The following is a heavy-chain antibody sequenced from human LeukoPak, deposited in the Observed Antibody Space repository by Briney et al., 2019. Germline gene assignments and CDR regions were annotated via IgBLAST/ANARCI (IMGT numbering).Heavy chain of an antibody. D-gene: IGHD4-17*01. J-gene: IGHJ4*02. Sequence: ASVKVSCKASGYTFTSYYMHWVRQAPGQGLEWMGIINPSGGSTSYAQKFQGRVTMTRDTSTSTVYMGLSSLRSEDTAVYYCARDTAVTTEIGPYYFDYWGQGTLVTVSS. V-gene: IGHV1-46*01. CDR2: INPSGGST. CDR1: GYTFTSYY. CDR3: ARDTAVTTEIGPYYFDY.